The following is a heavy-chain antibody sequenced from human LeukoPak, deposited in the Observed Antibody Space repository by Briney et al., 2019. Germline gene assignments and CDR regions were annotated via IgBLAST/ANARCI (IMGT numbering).Heavy chain of an antibody. CDR2: ISSSGSTK. J-gene: IGHJ4*02. CDR3: ARRYCSSTSCTLDY. D-gene: IGHD2-2*01. V-gene: IGHV3-48*03. CDR1: GFTLSSYE. Sequence: GGSLRLFCAASGFTLSSYEMNWVRQAAGKGLEGVSYISSSGSTKYYADSVKGRFTISRDNAENSLYLQMNSLRAEDTAVYYCARRYCSSTSCTLDYWGQGTLVTVSS.